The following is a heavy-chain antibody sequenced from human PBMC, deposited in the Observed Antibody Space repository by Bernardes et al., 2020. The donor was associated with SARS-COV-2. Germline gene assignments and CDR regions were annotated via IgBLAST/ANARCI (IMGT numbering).Heavy chain of an antibody. CDR1: GYTFTGYY. D-gene: IGHD2-15*01. J-gene: IGHJ5*02. V-gene: IGHV1-2*02. CDR2: INPNSGGT. Sequence: ASVKVSCKASGYTFTGYYMHWVRQAPGQGLEWMGWINPNSGGTNYAQKFQGRVTMTRDTSISTAYMELSRLRSDDTAVYYCARGPPIVVVVAATPWWFDPWGQGTLVTVSS. CDR3: ARGPPIVVVVAATPWWFDP.